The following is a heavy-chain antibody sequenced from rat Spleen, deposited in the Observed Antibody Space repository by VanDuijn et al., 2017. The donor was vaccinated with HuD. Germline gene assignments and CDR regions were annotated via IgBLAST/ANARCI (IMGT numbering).Heavy chain of an antibody. CDR3: TTEWTGVDH. CDR1: GFTFSDYN. Sequence: EVQLVESGGGLVQPGRSLKLSCAASGFTFSDYNMAWVRQAPKKGLEWVATISSGGGGTYYPDSVKGRFTISRDNAKSTLSLQMDSLRSEDTSTYYGTTEWTGVDHWGQGVMVTVSS. J-gene: IGHJ2*01. D-gene: IGHD4-1*01. CDR2: ISSGGGGT. V-gene: IGHV5-20*01.